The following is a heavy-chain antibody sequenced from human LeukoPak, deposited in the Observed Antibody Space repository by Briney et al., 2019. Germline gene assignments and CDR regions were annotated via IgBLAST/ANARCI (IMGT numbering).Heavy chain of an antibody. CDR1: GGSISTSNYY. Sequence: SETLSLTCTVSGGSISTSNYYWGWIRQPPGKGLEWIGNIFYSGSTYYSPSLKSRVTISLDTSRNQFSLKLHSLTAADTAVYYCARVHIDKYYYDETTNFDIWGQGTLVTVSS. CDR3: ARVHIDKYYYDETTNFDI. D-gene: IGHD3-22*01. CDR2: IFYSGST. V-gene: IGHV4-39*07. J-gene: IGHJ3*02.